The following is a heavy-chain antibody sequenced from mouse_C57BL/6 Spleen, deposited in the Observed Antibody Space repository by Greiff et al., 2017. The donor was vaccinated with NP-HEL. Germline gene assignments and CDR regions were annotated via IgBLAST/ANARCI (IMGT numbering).Heavy chain of an antibody. CDR2: IWTGGGT. CDR1: GFSLTSYA. Sequence: QVQLKQSGPGLVAPSQSLSITSTVSGFSLTSYAISWVRQPPGKGLEWLGVIWTGGGTNYNSALKSRLSISKDNSKSQVFLQMNSLQTDDTARYYCARNEDTTDYWYFDVWGTGTTVTVSS. V-gene: IGHV2-9-1*01. CDR3: ARNEDTTDYWYFDV. D-gene: IGHD1-1*01. J-gene: IGHJ1*03.